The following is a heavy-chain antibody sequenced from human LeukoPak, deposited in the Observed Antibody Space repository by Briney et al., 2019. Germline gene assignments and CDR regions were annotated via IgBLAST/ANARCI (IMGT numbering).Heavy chain of an antibody. CDR3: AREVVAAAGTVDY. CDR2: IYYSGST. CDR1: GDSISSYY. Sequence: SETLSLTCTVSGDSISSYYWSWIRQPPGKGLEWIGYIYYSGSTNYSPSLKSRVTISVDTSKNQFSLKLNSVTAADTAVYYCAREVVAAAGTVDYWGQGTLVTASS. D-gene: IGHD6-13*01. J-gene: IGHJ4*02. V-gene: IGHV4-59*01.